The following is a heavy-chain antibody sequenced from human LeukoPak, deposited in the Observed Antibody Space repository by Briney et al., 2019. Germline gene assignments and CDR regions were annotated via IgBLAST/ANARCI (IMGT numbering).Heavy chain of an antibody. D-gene: IGHD3-16*02. J-gene: IGHJ4*02. V-gene: IGHV3-23*01. CDR3: AKGVGELSSLFDY. CDR2: ISGSGGST. CDR1: GFTFISYW. Sequence: GGSLRLSCVASGFTFISYWMTWVRQAPGKGLEWVSAISGSGGSTYYADSVKGRFTISRDNSKNTLYLQMNSLRAEDTAVYYCAKGVGELSSLFDYWGQGTLVTVSS.